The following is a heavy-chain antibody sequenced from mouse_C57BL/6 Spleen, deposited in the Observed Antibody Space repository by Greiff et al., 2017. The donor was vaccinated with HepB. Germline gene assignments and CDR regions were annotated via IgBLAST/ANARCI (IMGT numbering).Heavy chain of an antibody. D-gene: IGHD2-2*01. CDR3: ARGAVTFDY. J-gene: IGHJ4*01. Sequence: EVQLQQSGPELVKPGASVKISCKASGYTFTDYYMNWVKQSHGKSLEWIGDINPNNGGTSYNQKFKGKATLTVDKSSSTAYMELRSLTSEDSAVYYCARGAVTFDYWGQGTSVTVSS. V-gene: IGHV1-26*01. CDR1: GYTFTDYY. CDR2: INPNNGGT.